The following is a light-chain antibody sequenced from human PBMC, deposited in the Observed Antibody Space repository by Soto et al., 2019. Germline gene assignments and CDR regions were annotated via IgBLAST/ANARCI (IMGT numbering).Light chain of an antibody. V-gene: IGKV1-39*01. J-gene: IGKJ1*01. CDR2: AAS. CDR1: QSIVTY. CDR3: QHSYSRT. Sequence: DIQMTQSPSSLSASVGDRVTITCRASQSIVTYLNWYLQKPGKAPKLLIYAASNLQSGVPSRFSGSGSGTDFTLTISSLQPEDFATYYCQHSYSRTFGQGTKVDIK.